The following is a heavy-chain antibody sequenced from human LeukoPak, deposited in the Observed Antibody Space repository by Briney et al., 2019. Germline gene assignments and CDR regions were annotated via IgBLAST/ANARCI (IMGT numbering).Heavy chain of an antibody. Sequence: ASVKVSCKVSGYTLTELSMHWVRQAPGKGLEWMGGFDPEDGETIYAQKFQGRVTMTEDTSTDTAYMELSSLRSEDTAVYYCATRPFYDYVWGSYRYSDYWGQGTLVTVSS. D-gene: IGHD3-16*02. V-gene: IGHV1-24*01. CDR3: ATRPFYDYVWGSYRYSDY. J-gene: IGHJ4*02. CDR1: GYTLTELS. CDR2: FDPEDGET.